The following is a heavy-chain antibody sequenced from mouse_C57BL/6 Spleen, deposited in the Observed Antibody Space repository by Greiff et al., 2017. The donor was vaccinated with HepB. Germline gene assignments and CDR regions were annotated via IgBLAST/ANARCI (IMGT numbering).Heavy chain of an antibody. Sequence: EVQLVESGPGLVKPSQSLSLTCSVTGYSITSGYYWNWIRQFPGNKLEWMGYISYDGSNNYNPSLKNRISITRDTSKNQFFLKLNSVTTEDTATYYCARAYYGSSYDYWGQGTTLTVSS. J-gene: IGHJ2*01. CDR1: GYSITSGYY. CDR2: ISYDGSN. D-gene: IGHD1-1*01. CDR3: ARAYYGSSYDY. V-gene: IGHV3-6*01.